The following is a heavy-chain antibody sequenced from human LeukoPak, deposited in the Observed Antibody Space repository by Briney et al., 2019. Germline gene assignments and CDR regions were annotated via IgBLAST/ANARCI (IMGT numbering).Heavy chain of an antibody. D-gene: IGHD1-14*01. Sequence: SETLSLTCTVSGGSISSYYWSWIRQPPGKGLEWIGYIYYSGSTNYNPSLKSRVTISVDTSKNQFSLKLTSVTPADTAVYYCARDDPTTKYFDYWGQGTLVTVSS. CDR2: IYYSGST. V-gene: IGHV4-59*01. CDR3: ARDDPTTKYFDY. J-gene: IGHJ4*02. CDR1: GGSISSYY.